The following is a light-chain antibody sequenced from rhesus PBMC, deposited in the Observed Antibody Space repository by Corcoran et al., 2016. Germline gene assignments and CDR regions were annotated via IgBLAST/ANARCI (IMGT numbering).Light chain of an antibody. CDR2: KVT. Sequence: DIVMTQTPLSLPVTPGEPASISCRSSQSLLQSDGYTYLDWYLQKPGQSPRLLIYKVTNRKSGVPDRFSGGGSGTDFTLKISRVEPEDVGVYYCMQRIQVPWTFGQGTKVEIK. CDR3: MQRIQVPWT. CDR1: QSLLQSDGYTY. J-gene: IGKJ1*01. V-gene: IGKV2S2*01.